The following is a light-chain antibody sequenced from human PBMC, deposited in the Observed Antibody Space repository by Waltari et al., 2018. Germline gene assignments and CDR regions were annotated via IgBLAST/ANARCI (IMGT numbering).Light chain of an antibody. CDR1: QGISSY. V-gene: IGKV1-8*01. CDR3: QQYYSYPRT. CDR2: AAS. Sequence: AIRITQSPSSLSASTGDRVTITCRASQGISSYLAWYQQKPGKAPKLLIYAASTLQSGVPSRFSCSGSGTDFTLTISCLQSEDFATYYCQQYYSYPRTFGGGTKVEIK. J-gene: IGKJ4*01.